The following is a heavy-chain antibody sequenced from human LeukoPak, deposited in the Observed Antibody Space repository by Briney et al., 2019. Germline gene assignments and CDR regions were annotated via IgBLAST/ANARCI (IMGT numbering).Heavy chain of an antibody. Sequence: GGSLRLSCAASGFTFSTYAMSRVRQAPGKGLEWVGRIKSKTGGGTADYAAPVKGRFTISRDDSKNTLYLQMNSLKTEDTAVYYCTTGGGGYCSGGSCYYLDYWGQGTLVTVSS. D-gene: IGHD2-15*01. CDR1: GFTFSTYA. V-gene: IGHV3-15*01. CDR3: TTGGGGYCSGGSCYYLDY. J-gene: IGHJ4*02. CDR2: IKSKTGGGTA.